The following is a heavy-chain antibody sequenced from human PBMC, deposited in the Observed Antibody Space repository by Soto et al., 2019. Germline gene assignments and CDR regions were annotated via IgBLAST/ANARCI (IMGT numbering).Heavy chain of an antibody. J-gene: IGHJ4*02. CDR2: ISYDGGLQ. CDR1: GFTFTSYG. V-gene: IGHV3-30*03. D-gene: IGHD5-18*01. CDR3: VSDRGYGHASVPYS. Sequence: QANLVESGGGVVQPGRSLRLSCAASGFTFTSYGMHWVRQAPGTRLEWVAVISYDGGLQHYADSVKGRFTISRDNSKNMVLLQMNSLRAEDTAVYYCVSDRGYGHASVPYSWGQGTLVSVSS.